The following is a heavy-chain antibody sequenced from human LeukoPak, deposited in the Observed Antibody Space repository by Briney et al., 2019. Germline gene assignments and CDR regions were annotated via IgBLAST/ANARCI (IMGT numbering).Heavy chain of an antibody. Sequence: PSETLSLTCTVSGGSISSYYWSWIRQPPGKGLEWIGYIYYSGSTNYNSSLKSRVTISVDTSKNQFSLKLSSVTAADTAVYYCARHFGTYYYDSSAPRGWFDPWGQGTLVTVSS. CDR1: GGSISSYY. J-gene: IGHJ5*02. CDR2: IYYSGST. D-gene: IGHD3-22*01. CDR3: ARHFGTYYYDSSAPRGWFDP. V-gene: IGHV4-59*08.